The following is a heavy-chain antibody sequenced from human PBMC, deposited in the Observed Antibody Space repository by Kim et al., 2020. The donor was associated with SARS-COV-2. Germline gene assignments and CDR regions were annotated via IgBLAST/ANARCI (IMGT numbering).Heavy chain of an antibody. CDR2: INHSGST. CDR1: GGSFSGYY. CDR3: ARGNPITTFYYYYGMDV. J-gene: IGHJ6*02. D-gene: IGHD4-4*01. V-gene: IGHV4-34*01. Sequence: SETLSLTCAVYGGSFSGYYWSWIRQPPGKGLEWIGEINHSGSTNYNPSLKSRVTISVDTSKNQFSLKLSSVTAADTAVYYCARGNPITTFYYYYGMDVWGQGTTVTASS.